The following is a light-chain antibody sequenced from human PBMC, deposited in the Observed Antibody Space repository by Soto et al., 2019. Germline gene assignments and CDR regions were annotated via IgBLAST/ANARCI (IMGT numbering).Light chain of an antibody. CDR2: GAS. V-gene: IGKV3-15*01. J-gene: IGKJ1*01. CDR1: QSVSCN. CDR3: QQYSIWRT. Sequence: EVEMTQSPSTLAVSPGERVTLSCRASQSVSCNLAWYQQKPGQSPRLLIYGASTRATGIPARLSGSGSGTEFTLTISGLQSEDSPVYYCQQYSIWRTFGQGTKVDIK.